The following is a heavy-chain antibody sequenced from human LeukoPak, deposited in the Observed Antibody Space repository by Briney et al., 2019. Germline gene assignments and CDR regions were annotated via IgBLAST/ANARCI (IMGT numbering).Heavy chain of an antibody. CDR3: ARSPAHNYYGSGIQTHCDY. CDR2: IWYDGSNK. J-gene: IGHJ4*02. V-gene: IGHV3-33*01. Sequence: GGSLRLSCAASGFTFSSYGMHWVRQAPGKGLEWVAVIWYDGSNKYYADSVKGRFTISRDNSKNTLYLQMNSLRAEDTAVYYCARSPAHNYYGSGIQTHCDYWGQGTLVTVSS. D-gene: IGHD3-10*01. CDR1: GFTFSSYG.